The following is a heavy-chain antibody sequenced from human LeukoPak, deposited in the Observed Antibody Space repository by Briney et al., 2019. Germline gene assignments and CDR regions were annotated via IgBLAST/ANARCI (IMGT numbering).Heavy chain of an antibody. V-gene: IGHV3-23*01. CDR1: GFPFNRFA. J-gene: IGHJ4*02. Sequence: GGSLTLSCTASGFPFNRFAMSWVRQAPGQGLAWVSAIGGGGDAHYADSVKGRFTISRDNSKNTLFLHMNNLTADDTALYYCAKEGITGADSWGQGTLVSVSS. CDR2: IGGGGDA. CDR3: AKEGITGADS.